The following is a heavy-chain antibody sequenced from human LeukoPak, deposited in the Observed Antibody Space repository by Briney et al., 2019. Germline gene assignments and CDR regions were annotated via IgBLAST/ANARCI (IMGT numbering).Heavy chain of an antibody. D-gene: IGHD3-9*01. V-gene: IGHV1-69*13. J-gene: IGHJ6*02. CDR1: GGTLSSYA. CDR2: IIPIFGTA. CDR3: AREPHYDILTGYPSSGMDV. Sequence: SVKVSCKASGGTLSSYAISWVRQAPGQGLEWMGGIIPIFGTANYAQKFQGRVTITADESTSTAYMELSSLRSEDTAVYYCAREPHYDILTGYPSSGMDVWGQGTTVTVSS.